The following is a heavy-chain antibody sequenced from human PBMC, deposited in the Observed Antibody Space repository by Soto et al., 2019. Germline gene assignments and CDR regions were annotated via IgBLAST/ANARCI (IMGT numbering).Heavy chain of an antibody. J-gene: IGHJ3*02. V-gene: IGHV2-26*01. CDR2: IFSNDEK. Sequence: QVTLKESGPVLVKPTETLTLTCTVSGFSLSNARMGVTWIRQPPGKALEWLAHIFSNDEKAYSPSLKSRLSIYKDTSKNQVVLTMSNMDPVDTATYYCARMGYYFDSTNHYPIWGQGTMVTVSS. CDR1: GFSLSNARMG. CDR3: ARMGYYFDSTNHYPI. D-gene: IGHD3-22*01.